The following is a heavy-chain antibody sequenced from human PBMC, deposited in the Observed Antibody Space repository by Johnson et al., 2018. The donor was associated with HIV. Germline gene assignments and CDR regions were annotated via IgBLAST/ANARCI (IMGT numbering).Heavy chain of an antibody. CDR3: ARDAARLESDAFDI. Sequence: QVQLVESGGGLVQPGGSLRLSCGASGFSVSNNYMNWVRQAPGKGLEWVSVIYSGGSTIYYADSVKGRFTISRDNAKNSLYLQMNSLRAEDTAVYYCARDAARLESDAFDICGQGTMVTVSS. CDR1: GFSVSNNY. V-gene: IGHV3-11*04. CDR2: IYSGGSTI. D-gene: IGHD6-6*01. J-gene: IGHJ3*02.